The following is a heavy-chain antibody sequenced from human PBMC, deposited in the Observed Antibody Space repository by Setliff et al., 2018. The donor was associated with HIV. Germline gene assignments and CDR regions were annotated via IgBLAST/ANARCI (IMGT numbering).Heavy chain of an antibody. CDR3: ARDANWERGSHYFDY. D-gene: IGHD7-27*01. V-gene: IGHV3-7*01. J-gene: IGHJ4*02. CDR2: IKQDGSEK. CDR1: GFTFSSYW. Sequence: GESLKISCAASGFTFSSYWMSWVRQAPGKGLEWVANIKQDGSEKYYVDSVKGRFTISRDNAKNSLYLQMNSLRAEDTAVYYCARDANWERGSHYFDYWGQGTLVTVS.